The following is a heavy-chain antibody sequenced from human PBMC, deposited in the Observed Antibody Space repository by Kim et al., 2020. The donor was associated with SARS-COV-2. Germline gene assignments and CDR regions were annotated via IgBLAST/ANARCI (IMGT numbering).Heavy chain of an antibody. CDR1: GGTLNNFA. CDR3: ASNGYNYGLRSYYYAMDV. Sequence: SVKVSCKASGGTLNNFAINWVRQAPGQGPEWMGGIIPVSGTANYAQKFQGRVTITADESTSTAYMDLNSLRSDDTAVYYCASNGYNYGLRSYYYAMDVWGQGTTVTVSS. D-gene: IGHD5-18*01. CDR2: IIPVSGTA. V-gene: IGHV1-69*13. J-gene: IGHJ6*02.